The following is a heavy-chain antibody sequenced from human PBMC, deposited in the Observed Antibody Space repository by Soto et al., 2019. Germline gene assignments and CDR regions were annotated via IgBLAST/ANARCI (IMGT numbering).Heavy chain of an antibody. CDR1: GFTFGDYA. D-gene: IGHD3-9*01. J-gene: IGHJ4*02. CDR3: ARVEDILTGYYNFDY. Sequence: GGSLRLSCTASGFTFGDYAMSWVRQAPGKGLEWVGFIRSKAYGGTTEYAASVKGRFTISRDDSKSIAYLQMNSLKTEDTAVYYCARVEDILTGYYNFDYWGQGTLVTVSS. CDR2: IRSKAYGGTT. V-gene: IGHV3-49*04.